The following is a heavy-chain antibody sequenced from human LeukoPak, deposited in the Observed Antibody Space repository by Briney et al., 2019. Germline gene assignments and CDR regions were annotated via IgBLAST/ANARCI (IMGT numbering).Heavy chain of an antibody. CDR3: ARDFGAAAAPGDFDY. D-gene: IGHD6-13*01. V-gene: IGHV4-38-2*02. CDR1: GYSISSGYY. Sequence: PSETLSLTCAVPGYSISSGYYWGWIRQPPGKGLEWIGSIYHSGSTYYNPSLKSRVTISVDTSKNQFSLKLSSVTAADTAVYYCARDFGAAAAPGDFDYWGQGTLVTVSP. J-gene: IGHJ4*02. CDR2: IYHSGST.